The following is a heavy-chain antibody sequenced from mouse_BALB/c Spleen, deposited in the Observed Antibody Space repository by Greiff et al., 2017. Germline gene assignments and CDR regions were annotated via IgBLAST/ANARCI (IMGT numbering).Heavy chain of an antibody. CDR1: GYTFTSYW. J-gene: IGHJ4*01. CDR3: ARGSSYDAMDY. V-gene: IGHV1-7*01. Sequence: QVQLKQSGAELAKPGASVKMSCKASGYTFTSYWMHWVKQRPGQGLEWIGYINPSTGYTEYNQKFKDKATLTADKSSSTAYMQLSSLTSEDSAVYYCARGSSYDAMDYWGQGTSVTVSS. CDR2: INPSTGYT. D-gene: IGHD1-1*01.